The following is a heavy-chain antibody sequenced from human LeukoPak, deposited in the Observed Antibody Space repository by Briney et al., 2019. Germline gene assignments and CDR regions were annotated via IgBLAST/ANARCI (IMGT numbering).Heavy chain of an antibody. J-gene: IGHJ6*03. CDR3: ARPMGYYYYHYIDV. V-gene: IGHV4-34*01. CDR2: IDYSGNT. D-gene: IGHD3-10*01. CDR1: GRSLSGLY. Sequence: SETLSLTCAVYGRSLSGLYWNWIRQTPGKGLEWIGEIDYSGNTNYSPSLKSRVTISIDTSKNQFSLTVRSVTAADTGVYYCARPMGYYYYHYIDVWGRGTTVTVSS.